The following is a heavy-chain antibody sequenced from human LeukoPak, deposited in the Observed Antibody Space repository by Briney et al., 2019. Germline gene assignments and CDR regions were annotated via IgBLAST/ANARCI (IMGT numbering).Heavy chain of an antibody. D-gene: IGHD2-15*01. J-gene: IGHJ5*02. CDR1: GGSISSGYY. CDR2: IHHSGST. Sequence: SETLSLTCTVSGGSISSGYYWGWIRQPPGKGLEWIGNIHHSGSTYYKPSLRSRVIISVDTSKNQFSLRLSSVTAADTAVYYCARFFSAATWGYNWFDPWGQGTLVTVSS. V-gene: IGHV4-38-2*02. CDR3: ARFFSAATWGYNWFDP.